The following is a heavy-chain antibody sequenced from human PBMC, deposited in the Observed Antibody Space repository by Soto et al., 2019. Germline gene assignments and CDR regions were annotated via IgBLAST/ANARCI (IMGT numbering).Heavy chain of an antibody. V-gene: IGHV1-18*01. D-gene: IGHD5-12*01. J-gene: IGHJ4*02. CDR3: ARAPPHVDIVANYYFDY. CDR2: ISAYNGNT. Sequence: ASVKVSCKASGYTFTSYGISWVRQAPGQGLEWMGWISAYNGNTNYAQKLQGRVTMTTDTSTSTAYMELRSLRSDDTAVYCCARAPPHVDIVANYYFDYWGQGTLVTVS. CDR1: GYTFTSYG.